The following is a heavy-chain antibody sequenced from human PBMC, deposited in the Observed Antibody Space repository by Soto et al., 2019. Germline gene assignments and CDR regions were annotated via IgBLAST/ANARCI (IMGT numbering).Heavy chain of an antibody. D-gene: IGHD3-10*01. V-gene: IGHV3-30*18. J-gene: IGHJ4*02. CDR1: GFTFSSYG. Sequence: SLRLSCAASGFTFSSYGMHWVRQAPGKGLEWVAVISYDGSNKYYADSVKGRFTISRDNSKNTLYLQMNSLRAEDTAVYHCAKTPRSGSKIGYYFDYWGQGTLVTVSS. CDR3: AKTPRSGSKIGYYFDY. CDR2: ISYDGSNK.